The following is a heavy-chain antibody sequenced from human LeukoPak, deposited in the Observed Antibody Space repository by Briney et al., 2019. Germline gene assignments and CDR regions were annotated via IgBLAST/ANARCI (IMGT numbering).Heavy chain of an antibody. V-gene: IGHV3-30-3*01. Sequence: PGGSLRLSCAAPGFTFRAHSMHWVRQTPGKGLEWVAFTSYDGSKKYYGDSVKGRFTISRDNSKNTLYLEVSTLRAEDTAVYYCTRNPEMQYWFDPWGQGTLVTVSS. CDR1: GFTFRAHS. D-gene: IGHD2/OR15-2a*01. CDR3: TRNPEMQYWFDP. CDR2: TSYDGSKK. J-gene: IGHJ5*02.